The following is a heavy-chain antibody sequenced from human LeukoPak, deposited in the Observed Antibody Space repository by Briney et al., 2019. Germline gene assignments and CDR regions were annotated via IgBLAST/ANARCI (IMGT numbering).Heavy chain of an antibody. CDR2: INHIGST. CDR1: GGSFSGYY. CDR3: ARGHPRQNWFDS. V-gene: IGHV4-34*01. Sequence: SQTLSLTCAVYGGSFSGYYWSWIAQPPRKGREWIGEINHIGSTNYNSSLKSRVTISVDTSKNQFSLRLSSVTAAETAVYFCARGHPRQNWFDSWGQGTLVTVSS. J-gene: IGHJ5*01.